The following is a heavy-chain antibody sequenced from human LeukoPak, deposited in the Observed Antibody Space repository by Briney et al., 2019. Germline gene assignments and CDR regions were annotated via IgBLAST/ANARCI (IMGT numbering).Heavy chain of an antibody. CDR3: ARGYDYVWGSYDSSYFDY. Sequence: GGSLRLSCAASGFTFSSYEMNWVRQAPGKGLEWVSYISSSGSTIYYADSVKGRFTISRDNAKNSLYLQMNSLRAEDTAVYYCARGYDYVWGSYDSSYFDYWGQGTLVTVSS. J-gene: IGHJ4*02. D-gene: IGHD3-16*01. CDR2: ISSSGSTI. V-gene: IGHV3-48*03. CDR1: GFTFSSYE.